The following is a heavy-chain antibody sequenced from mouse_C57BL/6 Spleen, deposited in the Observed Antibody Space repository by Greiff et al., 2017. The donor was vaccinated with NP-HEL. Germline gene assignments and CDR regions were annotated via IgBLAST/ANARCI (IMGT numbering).Heavy chain of an antibody. CDR1: GYTFTGYW. Sequence: VKLQQSGAELMKPGASVKLSCKATGYTFTGYWIEWVKQRPGHGLEWIGEILPGSGSTNYNEKFKGKATFTADTSSNTAYMQLRSMTTEDAAISYCAGRGRGFAYWGQGTLVTVSA. CDR3: AGRGRGFAY. V-gene: IGHV1-9*01. CDR2: ILPGSGST. J-gene: IGHJ3*01.